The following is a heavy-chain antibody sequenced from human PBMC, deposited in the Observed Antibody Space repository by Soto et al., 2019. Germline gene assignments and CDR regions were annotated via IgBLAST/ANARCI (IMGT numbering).Heavy chain of an antibody. V-gene: IGHV4-34*01. CDR1: GGSFRNYY. Sequence: KTSETLSLTCGVYGGSFRNYYWIWVRQPPGKGLEWIGEVNHSGEATYNPSLQSRITISLDTSNSQFSLKLTSVTAADTAMYFCETEERFPRSWFDTWGQGTQVTVSS. CDR2: VNHSGEA. J-gene: IGHJ5*02. D-gene: IGHD3-10*01. CDR3: ETEERFPRSWFDT.